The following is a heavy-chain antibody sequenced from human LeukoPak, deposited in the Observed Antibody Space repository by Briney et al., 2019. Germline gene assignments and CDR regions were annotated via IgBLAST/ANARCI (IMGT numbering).Heavy chain of an antibody. V-gene: IGHV1-18*01. D-gene: IGHD2-15*01. CDR1: GYTFTNYG. CDR2: ISAYNGDT. Sequence: ASVKVSCKASGYTFTNYGISWVRQAPGQGLEWMGWISAYNGDTNYAQKLQGRVTLTTDTSTSTAYMELRSLRSDDTAVYYCARGGVYCSGGSCLLNWFDPWGQGTLVTVSS. J-gene: IGHJ5*02. CDR3: ARGGVYCSGGSCLLNWFDP.